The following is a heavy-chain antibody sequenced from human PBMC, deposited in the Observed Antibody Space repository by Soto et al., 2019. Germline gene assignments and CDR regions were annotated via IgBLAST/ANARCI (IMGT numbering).Heavy chain of an antibody. D-gene: IGHD5-18*01. CDR1: GFTFDDYA. V-gene: IGHV3-9*01. CDR3: GKDLTTMVRMCGY. Sequence: EVQLVESGGALVQPGRSLRLSCAASGFTFDDYAMHWVRQAPGKGPEWVSGISWNSASIGYADSVKGRFTISRDNAKKSLYLQMNSLRPEDTAVYFCGKDLTTMVRMCGYWGQGTLVTVSS. CDR2: ISWNSASI. J-gene: IGHJ4*02.